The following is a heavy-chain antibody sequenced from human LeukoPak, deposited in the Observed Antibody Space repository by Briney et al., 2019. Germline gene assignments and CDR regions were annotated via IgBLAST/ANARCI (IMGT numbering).Heavy chain of an antibody. CDR1: GFTFSSYG. Sequence: GGSLRLSCAASGFTFSSYGMHWVRQAPGKGLEWVAFIRYDGSNKYYADSVKGRFTISRDNSKNTQYLQMDSLRAEDTAVYYCAKDLGRFGELIDYWGQGTLVTVSS. V-gene: IGHV3-30*02. CDR2: IRYDGSNK. D-gene: IGHD3-10*01. CDR3: AKDLGRFGELIDY. J-gene: IGHJ4*02.